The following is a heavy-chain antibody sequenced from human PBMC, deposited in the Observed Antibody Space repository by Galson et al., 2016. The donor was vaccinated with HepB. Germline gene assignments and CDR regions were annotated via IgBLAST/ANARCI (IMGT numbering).Heavy chain of an antibody. Sequence: SLRLSCAVSGFTFSSYAMSWVRQAPGKGLEWVSTISGGGEITNYADSVKGRFTFSRDNSKNTLFLQMNSLSAEDTAVYYCAKLGDYFGSGSHSSFDYWGQGTLISVFS. CDR2: ISGGGEIT. V-gene: IGHV3-23*01. D-gene: IGHD3-10*01. CDR3: AKLGDYFGSGSHSSFDY. CDR1: GFTFSSYA. J-gene: IGHJ4*02.